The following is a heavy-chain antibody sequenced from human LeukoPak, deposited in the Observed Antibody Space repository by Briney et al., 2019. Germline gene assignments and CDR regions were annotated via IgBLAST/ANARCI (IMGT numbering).Heavy chain of an antibody. J-gene: IGHJ4*02. V-gene: IGHV4-59*01. CDR2: IYYSGST. D-gene: IGHD1-7*01. CDR1: GGSISSYY. CDR3: ARGNWNYARNFDY. Sequence: SETLSLTCTVSGGSISSYYWSWIRQPPGKGLEWSGYIYYSGSTNYNPSLKSRVTISVDTSKNQFSLKLSSVTAADTAVYYCARGNWNYARNFDYWGQGTLVTVSS.